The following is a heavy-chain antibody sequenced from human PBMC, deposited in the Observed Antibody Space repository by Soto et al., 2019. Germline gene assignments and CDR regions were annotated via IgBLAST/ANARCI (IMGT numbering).Heavy chain of an antibody. Sequence: QVQLVQSGAEVKKPGASVKVSCKPSGYTFTSYGISWVRQAPGQGLEGMGWISAYNGNTNYAQKLQGRVTMTTDTPTSTAYMERRSLRSDDTAVYYCARASLPLTYYYYYGMDVWGQGTTVTVSS. J-gene: IGHJ6*02. CDR2: ISAYNGNT. CDR1: GYTFTSYG. CDR3: ARASLPLTYYYYYGMDV. V-gene: IGHV1-18*01. D-gene: IGHD1-26*01.